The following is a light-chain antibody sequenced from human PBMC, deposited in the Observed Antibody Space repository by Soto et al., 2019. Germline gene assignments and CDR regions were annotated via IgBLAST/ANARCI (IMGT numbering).Light chain of an antibody. CDR3: QQPESTPLT. V-gene: IGKV3-20*01. CDR1: QSVSSSY. J-gene: IGKJ4*02. Sequence: ILLTQSPGTMSLSPGKRSTLSCRASQSVSSSYLAWYQQKPVQAPRLLISAASRRATGIPDRFSGSGSGTDLTLNISRLEPEDFAVYYCQQPESTPLTFGGGTKVAIK. CDR2: AAS.